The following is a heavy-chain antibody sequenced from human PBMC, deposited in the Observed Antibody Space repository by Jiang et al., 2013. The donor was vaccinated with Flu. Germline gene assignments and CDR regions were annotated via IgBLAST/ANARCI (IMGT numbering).Heavy chain of an antibody. D-gene: IGHD3-16*01. CDR3: ARSMMIIFGGGRPSGDALYI. V-gene: IGHV4-39*01. CDR2: MFYSGNT. J-gene: IGHJ3*02. CDR1: GDSIKTISYY. Sequence: GSGLVKPSETLSLTCTVSGDSIKTISYYWGWVRRPPGKRLEWIGSMFYSGNTYYSPSLKDRVSISVDTSKNQFSLRLSSVTAADTAVYYCARSMMIIFGGGRPSGDALYIWAERTNGRPSPQ.